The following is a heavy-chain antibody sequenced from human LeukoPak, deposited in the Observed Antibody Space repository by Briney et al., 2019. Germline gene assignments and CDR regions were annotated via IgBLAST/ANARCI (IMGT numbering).Heavy chain of an antibody. CDR2: ISGSIAST. Sequence: GGSLRLSCAVSGFTFSNYAMSWVRQAPGKGLQWVSTISGSIASTYYADSVKGRFTISRDNAKNSLYLQMNSLRAEDTAVYYCARGPYSSSWYNPSATYYGMDVWGQGTTVTVSS. J-gene: IGHJ6*02. CDR1: GFTFSNYA. D-gene: IGHD6-13*01. V-gene: IGHV3-23*01. CDR3: ARGPYSSSWYNPSATYYGMDV.